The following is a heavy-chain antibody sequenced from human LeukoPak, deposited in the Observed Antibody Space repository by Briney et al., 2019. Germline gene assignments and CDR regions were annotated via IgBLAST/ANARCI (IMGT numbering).Heavy chain of an antibody. J-gene: IGHJ4*02. Sequence: NPGGSLRLSCAASGFTFSSYAMHWVRQAPGKGLEWVAVISYDGSNKYYADSVKGRFTISRDNSKNTLYLQMNSLRAEDTAVYYCARVNDYYYGSGSYLAEDYWGQGTLVTVSS. CDR3: ARVNDYYYGSGSYLAEDY. CDR1: GFTFSSYA. V-gene: IGHV3-30*04. CDR2: ISYDGSNK. D-gene: IGHD3-10*01.